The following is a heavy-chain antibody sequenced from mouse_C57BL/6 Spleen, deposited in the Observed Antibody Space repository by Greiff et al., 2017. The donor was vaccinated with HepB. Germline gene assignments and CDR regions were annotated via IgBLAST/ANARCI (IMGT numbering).Heavy chain of an antibody. CDR3: ARDAHGSYDY. Sequence: EVKLMDSGGGLVQSGRSLRLSCATSGFTFSDFYMEWVRQAPGKGLEWIAASRNKANDYTTEYSASVKGRFIVSRDTSQSILYLQMNALRAEDTAMYYCARDAHGSYDYWGQGTTLTVSS. V-gene: IGHV7-1*01. D-gene: IGHD1-1*01. CDR1: GFTFSDFY. J-gene: IGHJ2*01. CDR2: SRNKANDYTT.